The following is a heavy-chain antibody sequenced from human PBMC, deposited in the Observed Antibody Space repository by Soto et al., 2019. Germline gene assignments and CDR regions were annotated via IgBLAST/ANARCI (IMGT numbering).Heavy chain of an antibody. J-gene: IGHJ4*02. Sequence: GGSLRLSCTASGFTFNRYAIHWVRQAPAKGLEWVAVILSDGSKKYYADSVKGRFTLSRDNAKNSLYLQMNSLRDDDTAVYYCVRDPDGILDFDYWGQETLVTVSS. CDR2: ILSDGSKK. CDR1: GFTFNRYA. D-gene: IGHD1-26*01. CDR3: VRDPDGILDFDY. V-gene: IGHV3-30-3*01.